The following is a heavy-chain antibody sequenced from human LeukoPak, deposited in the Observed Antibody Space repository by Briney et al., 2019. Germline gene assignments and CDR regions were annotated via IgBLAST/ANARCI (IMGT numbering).Heavy chain of an antibody. Sequence: SETLSLTCTVSGGSISSHYWSWIRQPPGKGLEWIGYIDYSGSTNYNPSLKSRVTLSVDTSKTQFSLKLSSVTAADTAVYYCARGTPGPNWFDPWGQGTLVTVSS. CDR2: IDYSGST. J-gene: IGHJ5*02. D-gene: IGHD2-2*01. CDR1: GGSISSHY. CDR3: ARGTPGPNWFDP. V-gene: IGHV4-59*11.